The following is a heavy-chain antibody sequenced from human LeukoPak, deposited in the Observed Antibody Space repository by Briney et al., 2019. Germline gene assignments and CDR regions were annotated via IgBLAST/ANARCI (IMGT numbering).Heavy chain of an antibody. V-gene: IGHV4-30-4*01. Sequence: SETLSLTCTVSGGSISSGDYYWSWIRQPPGKGLEWIGYIYYSGSTYYNPSLKSRVTISVDTSKNQFSLKLSSVTAADTAVYYRAKTVTTRLYAFDIWGQGTMVTVSS. D-gene: IGHD4-17*01. CDR3: AKTVTTRLYAFDI. CDR2: IYYSGST. J-gene: IGHJ3*02. CDR1: GGSISSGDYY.